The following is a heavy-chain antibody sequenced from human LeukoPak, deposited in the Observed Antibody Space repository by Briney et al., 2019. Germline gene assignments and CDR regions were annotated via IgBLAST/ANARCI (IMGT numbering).Heavy chain of an antibody. CDR2: ISSSSSYI. J-gene: IGHJ4*02. Sequence: GGSLRLSCAASGFTFSSYSMNWVRQAPGKGLEWVSSISSSSSYIYYADSVKGRFTISRDNAKNSLYLQMNSLRAEDTAVYYCARAAYSSSWYGRVGEYYFDYWGQGTLVTVSS. CDR1: GFTFSSYS. D-gene: IGHD6-13*01. CDR3: ARAAYSSSWYGRVGEYYFDY. V-gene: IGHV3-21*04.